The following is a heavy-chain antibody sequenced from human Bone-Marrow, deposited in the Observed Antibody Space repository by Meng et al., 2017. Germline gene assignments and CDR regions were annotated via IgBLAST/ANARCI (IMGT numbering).Heavy chain of an antibody. J-gene: IGHJ3*02. CDR2: IETKYSSYAT. V-gene: IGHV3-73*01. CDR3: TIYTSGHI. D-gene: IGHD6-19*01. CDR1: GVSFSGSH. Sequence: GESLKISCVVSGVSFSGSHIHWVRQTSEKGPEWIGRIETKYSSYATSYAASVRGRFTISREDSINTAYLQMTSLKTEDTALYYCTIYTSGHIWGQGTMVTVSS.